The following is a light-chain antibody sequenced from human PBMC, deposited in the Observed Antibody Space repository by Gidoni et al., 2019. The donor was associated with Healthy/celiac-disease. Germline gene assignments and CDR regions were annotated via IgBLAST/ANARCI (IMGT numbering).Light chain of an antibody. J-gene: IGKJ4*01. CDR1: QSISSY. CDR3: QQSYSNSLT. V-gene: IGKV1-39*01. Sequence: DIQMTQSPSSLSASVGDRVTITCRASQSISSYLTLYQQKPGKAPTLLIYAASSLQRGVPSRFSGSGSGTEFTLIISSMQAEDFATDYCQQSYSNSLTFXGXTKVEIK. CDR2: AAS.